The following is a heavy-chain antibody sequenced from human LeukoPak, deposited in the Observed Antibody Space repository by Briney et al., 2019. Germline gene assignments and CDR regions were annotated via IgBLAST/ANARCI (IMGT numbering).Heavy chain of an antibody. CDR1: GYTFTSYG. D-gene: IGHD3-22*01. CDR2: ISAYNGST. Sequence: ASVKVSCKSSGYTFTSYGISWVRQAPGPGLEWMGWISAYNGSTNYAQKLQGRVTMTTDTSTSTAYMELRSLTSDYTAVYYCARVDYYDSSGHPSGAFDIWGQGTMVTVSS. J-gene: IGHJ3*02. CDR3: ARVDYYDSSGHPSGAFDI. V-gene: IGHV1-18*01.